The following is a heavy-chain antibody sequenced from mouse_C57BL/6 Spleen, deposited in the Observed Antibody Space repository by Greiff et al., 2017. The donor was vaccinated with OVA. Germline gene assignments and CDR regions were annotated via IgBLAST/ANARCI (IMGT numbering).Heavy chain of an antibody. CDR3: ARRSEGNLYFDY. CDR2: ISNGGGST. Sequence: EVKLVESGGGLVQPGGSLKLSCAASGFTFSDYYMYWVRQTPEKRLEWVAYISNGGGSTYYPDTVKGRFTISRDNAKNTLYLQMRRLKSEDTAMYYCARRSEGNLYFDYWGQGTTLTVSS. CDR1: GFTFSDYY. D-gene: IGHD2-1*01. V-gene: IGHV5-12*01. J-gene: IGHJ2*01.